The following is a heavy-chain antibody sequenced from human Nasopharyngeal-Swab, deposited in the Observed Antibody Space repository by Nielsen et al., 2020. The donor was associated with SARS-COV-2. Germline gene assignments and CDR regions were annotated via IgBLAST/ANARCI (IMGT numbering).Heavy chain of an antibody. V-gene: IGHV3-11*01. CDR3: ASLRGYTAMVTTTYYYGMDV. CDR2: ISSSSSTI. CDR1: GFTFSDYY. J-gene: IGHJ6*02. Sequence: GESLKISCAASGFTFSDYYMSWIRQAPGKGLEWVSYISSSSSTIYYADSVKGRFTISRDNAKNSLYLQMNSLRAEDTAVYYCASLRGYTAMVTTTYYYGMDVWGQGTTVTVSS. D-gene: IGHD5-18*01.